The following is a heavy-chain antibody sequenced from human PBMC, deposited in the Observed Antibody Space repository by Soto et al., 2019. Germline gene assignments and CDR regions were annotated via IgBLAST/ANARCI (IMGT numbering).Heavy chain of an antibody. V-gene: IGHV3-23*01. D-gene: IGHD3-3*01. CDR2: ISGSGGST. J-gene: IGHJ6*02. Sequence: GGSLRLSCAASGFTFGRYAMSWVRQAPGKGLEWVSAISGSGGSTYYADSVKGRFTISRDNSKNTLYLQMNSLRAEDTAVYYCAKDIRFLEWFLYGMDVWGQGTTVTVSS. CDR1: GFTFGRYA. CDR3: AKDIRFLEWFLYGMDV.